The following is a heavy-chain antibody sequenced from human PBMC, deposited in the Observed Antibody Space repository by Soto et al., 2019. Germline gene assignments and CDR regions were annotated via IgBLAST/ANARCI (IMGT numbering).Heavy chain of an antibody. Sequence: GGSLRLSCAASGFTFSSYWMSWVRQAPGKGLEWVANIKQDGSEKYYVDSVKGRFTISRDNAKNSLYLQMNSLRAEDTAVYYCARDGSGSYYDGGRYYYYGMDVWGQGTTVTVSS. CDR2: IKQDGSEK. J-gene: IGHJ6*02. V-gene: IGHV3-7*04. CDR1: GFTFSSYW. CDR3: ARDGSGSYYDGGRYYYYGMDV. D-gene: IGHD3-10*01.